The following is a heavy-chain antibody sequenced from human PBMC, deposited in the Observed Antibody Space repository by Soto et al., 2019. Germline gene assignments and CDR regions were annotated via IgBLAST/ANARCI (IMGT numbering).Heavy chain of an antibody. CDR2: IFYSGST. CDR1: GGSISSSNYF. D-gene: IGHD3-16*01. CDR3: ERQTLGAFDI. V-gene: IGHV4-39*01. Sequence: PSETLSLTCTISGGSISSSNYFWGWIRQPPGKGLEWIGSIFYSGSTSYNSSLKSRVTISVDTSKNQFSLRLSSVTAADTAVYYCERQTLGAFDIWGQGTMVTVSS. J-gene: IGHJ3*02.